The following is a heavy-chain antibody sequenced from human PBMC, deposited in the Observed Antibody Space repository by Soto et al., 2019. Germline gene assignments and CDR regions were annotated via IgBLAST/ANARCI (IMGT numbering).Heavy chain of an antibody. V-gene: IGHV3-64D*06. Sequence: PGGSLRLSCSASGFTFSSYAMHWVRQAPGKGLEYVSAISSNGGSTYYADSVKGRFTISRDNSKNTLYLQMSSLRAEDTAVYYCVRRIGSSYGPFDYWGQGTLVTVS. J-gene: IGHJ4*02. CDR3: VRRIGSSYGPFDY. CDR1: GFTFSSYA. D-gene: IGHD5-18*01. CDR2: ISSNGGST.